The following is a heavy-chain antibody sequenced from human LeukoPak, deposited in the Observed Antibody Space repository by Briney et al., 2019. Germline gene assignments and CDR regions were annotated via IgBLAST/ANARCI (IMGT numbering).Heavy chain of an antibody. Sequence: ASVKVSCKASGYTFTGYYMHWVRQAPGQGLEWMGWINPNSGGTKYAQKLLGRVTVTRDTSISTAYMELSRLRSDDTAVYYCARSEQFPYYMDVWGKGTTVTVSS. J-gene: IGHJ6*03. CDR3: ARSEQFPYYMDV. CDR2: INPNSGGT. CDR1: GYTFTGYY. D-gene: IGHD6-19*01. V-gene: IGHV1-2*02.